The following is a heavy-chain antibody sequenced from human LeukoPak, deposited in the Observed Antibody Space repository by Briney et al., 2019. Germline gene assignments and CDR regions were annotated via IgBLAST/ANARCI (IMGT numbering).Heavy chain of an antibody. J-gene: IGHJ4*02. CDR2: VYYRGSA. CDR1: GASIHDDH. CDR3: ARASFGSTGTYYFDY. V-gene: IGHV4-59*12. Sequence: SETLSLTCTVSGASIHDDHFTWIRQPPGRGLEWIGFVYYRGSAKYNPSLESRVTISVDTSKKQISLILKSVTAADTAVYYCARASFGSTGTYYFDYWGQGTLVTVSS. D-gene: IGHD2-15*01.